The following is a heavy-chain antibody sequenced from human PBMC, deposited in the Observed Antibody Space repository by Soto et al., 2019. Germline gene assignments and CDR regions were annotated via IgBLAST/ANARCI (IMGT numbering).Heavy chain of an antibody. CDR3: ARDNRAITIFGVVIEYGMDV. CDR2: ISYDGSNK. D-gene: IGHD3-3*01. Sequence: GGSLRLSCAASGFTFSSYAMHWVRQAPGKGLEWVAVISYDGSNKYYADSVKGRFTISRDNSKNTLYPQMNSLRAEDTAVYYCARDNRAITIFGVVIEYGMDVWGQVTTFTVSS. J-gene: IGHJ6*02. CDR1: GFTFSSYA. V-gene: IGHV3-30-3*01.